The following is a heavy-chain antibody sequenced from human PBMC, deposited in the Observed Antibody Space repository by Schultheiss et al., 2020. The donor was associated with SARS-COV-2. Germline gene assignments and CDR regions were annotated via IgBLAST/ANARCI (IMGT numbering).Heavy chain of an antibody. V-gene: IGHV5-51*01. CDR2: IYPGDSDT. J-gene: IGHJ6*03. CDR1: GYSFTSYW. D-gene: IGHD2-2*02. CDR3: ARDAGYCSSTSCYTDYYYYMDV. Sequence: GESLKISCKGSGYSFTSYWIGWVRQMPGKGLEWMGIIYPGDSDTRYSPSFQGQVTISADKSISTAYLQWSSLKASDTAMYYCARDAGYCSSTSCYTDYYYYMDVWGKGTTVTVSS.